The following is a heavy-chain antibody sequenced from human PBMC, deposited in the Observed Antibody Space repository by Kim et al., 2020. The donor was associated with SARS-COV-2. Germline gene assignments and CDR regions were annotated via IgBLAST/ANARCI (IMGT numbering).Heavy chain of an antibody. V-gene: IGHV4-31*03. D-gene: IGHD4-17*01. J-gene: IGHJ4*02. CDR1: GGSISSGGYY. Sequence: SETLSLTCTVSGGSISSGGYYWSWIRQHPGKGLEWIGYIYYSGSTYYNPSLKSRVTISVDTSKNQFSLKLSSVTAADTAVYYCARDRGDYGDYSLDYWGQGTLVTVSS. CDR2: IYYSGST. CDR3: ARDRGDYGDYSLDY.